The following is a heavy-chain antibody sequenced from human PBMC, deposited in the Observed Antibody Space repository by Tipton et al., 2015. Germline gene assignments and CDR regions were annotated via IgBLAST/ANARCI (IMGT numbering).Heavy chain of an antibody. Sequence: SLRLSCAASGFSFSNYGMNWVRQAPGKGLDWVAFISYDGSYRYYADSVNGRFTISRDNSKNTLYLQMNSLRADDTAVYFCARALGEPTKYGMDVWGQGTTVIVSS. J-gene: IGHJ6*02. V-gene: IGHV3-30*03. D-gene: IGHD1-26*01. CDR3: ARALGEPTKYGMDV. CDR1: GFSFSNYG. CDR2: ISYDGSYR.